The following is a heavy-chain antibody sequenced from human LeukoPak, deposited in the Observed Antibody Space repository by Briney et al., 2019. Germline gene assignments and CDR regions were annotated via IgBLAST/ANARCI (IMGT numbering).Heavy chain of an antibody. Sequence: PGGSLRLSCAASGFTFDDYAMHWVRQAPGKGLEWVSGISWNSGSIGYADSVKGRFTISRDNAKNSLYLQMNSLRAEDTALYYCAKAAYYDSSGYQADAFDIWGQGTMVTVSS. J-gene: IGHJ3*02. CDR1: GFTFDDYA. CDR2: ISWNSGSI. CDR3: AKAAYYDSSGYQADAFDI. D-gene: IGHD3-22*01. V-gene: IGHV3-9*01.